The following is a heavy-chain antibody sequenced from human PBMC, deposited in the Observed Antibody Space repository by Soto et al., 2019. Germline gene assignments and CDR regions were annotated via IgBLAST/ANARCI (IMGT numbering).Heavy chain of an antibody. J-gene: IGHJ5*02. D-gene: IGHD6-19*01. V-gene: IGHV6-1*01. Sequence: PSQTLSLTCAISGDSVSGNSAAWNWIRQSPSRGLEWLGRTYYRSKWYNDYAVSVKSRITINPDTSKNQFSLQLNSVTPEDTAVYYCASGLSRQSSCWYEEEVSWFDLWGQGTLVTVSS. CDR1: GDSVSGNSAA. CDR3: ASGLSRQSSCWYEEEVSWFDL. CDR2: TYYRSKWYN.